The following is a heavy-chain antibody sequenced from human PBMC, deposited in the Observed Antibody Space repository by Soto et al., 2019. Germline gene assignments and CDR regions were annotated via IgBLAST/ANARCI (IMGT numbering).Heavy chain of an antibody. V-gene: IGHV3-9*01. J-gene: IGHJ4*02. CDR1: GFTFDDYA. CDR2: ISWNSGSI. D-gene: IGHD5-18*01. CDR3: AKSSGIQLWVTLDY. Sequence: EVQLVESGGGLVQPGRSLRLSCAASGFTFDDYAMHWVRQAPGKGLEWVSGISWNSGSIGYADSVKGRFTISRDNAKNSLYLQMNSLRAEDTALYYCAKSSGIQLWVTLDYWGQGTLVTVSS.